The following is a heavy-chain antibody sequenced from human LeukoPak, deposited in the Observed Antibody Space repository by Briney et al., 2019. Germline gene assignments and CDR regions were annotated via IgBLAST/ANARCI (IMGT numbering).Heavy chain of an antibody. CDR1: GASISSYY. CDR3: ARLLAPTSYYYGSGRFMISYYFDY. V-gene: IGHV4-59*01. D-gene: IGHD3-10*01. CDR2: IYYSGST. Sequence: SETLSLTCTVSGASISSYYWSWIRQPPGKGLEWIGYIYYSGSTNYNPPLKSRVTISVDTSKNQFSLKLSSVTAADTAVYYCARLLAPTSYYYGSGRFMISYYFDYWGQGTLVTVSS. J-gene: IGHJ4*02.